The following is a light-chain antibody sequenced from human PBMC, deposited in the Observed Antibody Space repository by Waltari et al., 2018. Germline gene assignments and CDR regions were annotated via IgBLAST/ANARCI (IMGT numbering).Light chain of an antibody. J-gene: IGLJ1*01. CDR3: QSEDSSTEYYV. Sequence: SYDLTQPPSVSVSPGQTARITCFGNPLPEKHAYWYQQRPGQAPVLVIYKDTERPSGIPERFSGSRSGTAVTLTISEVQAEDEADYYCQSEDSSTEYYVFGTGTKVTVL. CDR2: KDT. CDR1: PLPEKH. V-gene: IGLV3-25*03.